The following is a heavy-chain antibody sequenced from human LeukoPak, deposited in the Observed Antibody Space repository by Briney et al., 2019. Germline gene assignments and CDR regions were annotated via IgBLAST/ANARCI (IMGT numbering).Heavy chain of an antibody. CDR2: INRSGST. Sequence: SETLSLTCAVYGGSFSGYYWSWIRQPPGKGLEWIGEINRSGSTNYNPSLKSRVTISVDTSKNQFSLKLSSVTAADTAVYYCARGLTGGPGYSSSWYFWSPSEGFDYWGQGTLVTVSS. J-gene: IGHJ4*02. CDR1: GGSFSGYY. D-gene: IGHD6-13*01. V-gene: IGHV4-34*01. CDR3: ARGLTGGPGYSSSWYFWSPSEGFDY.